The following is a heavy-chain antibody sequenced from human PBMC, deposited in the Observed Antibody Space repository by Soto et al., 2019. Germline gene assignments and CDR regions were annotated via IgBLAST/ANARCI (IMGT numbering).Heavy chain of an antibody. CDR1: GFTFSSYW. J-gene: IGHJ3*02. D-gene: IGHD2-15*01. Sequence: EVQLVESGGGLVQPGGSLRLSCAASGFTFSSYWMSWVRQAPGKGLEWVANIKQDGSEKYYVDSVKGRFTISRDNAKNSLYLQMNSLRAEDTAVYYCARRKGNCSGSSCYSPPDAFDIWGQGTMVTVSS. CDR2: IKQDGSEK. V-gene: IGHV3-7*05. CDR3: ARRKGNCSGSSCYSPPDAFDI.